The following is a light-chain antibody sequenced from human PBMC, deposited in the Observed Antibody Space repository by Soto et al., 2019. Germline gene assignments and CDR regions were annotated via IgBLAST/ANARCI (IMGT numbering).Light chain of an antibody. CDR3: QQYNNWPPAWT. CDR1: QSVRSN. J-gene: IGKJ1*01. CDR2: GAS. V-gene: IGKV3-15*01. Sequence: EIVMTQSPATLSVSPGERATLSCRASQSVRSNLAWYQQKPGQSPRLLIYGASTRATGIPARFSASGSGTQFTLTISSLQSEDFAVYYGQQYNNWPPAWTFGQGTNVDIE.